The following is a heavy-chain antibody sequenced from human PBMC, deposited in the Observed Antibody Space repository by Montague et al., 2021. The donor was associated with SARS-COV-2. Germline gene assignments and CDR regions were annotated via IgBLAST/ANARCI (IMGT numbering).Heavy chain of an antibody. D-gene: IGHD3-9*01. CDR3: ARYSPLGFESPDTFDI. CDR2: SSHKGIT. CDR1: GSSVRSDYY. Sequence: SETLSLTCTVSGSSVRSDYYWAWIRQSPGKGLEWIGSSSHKGITDYNPSLRSLVTLSVDTSKNQISLKLTSVAAADTAVYYCARYSPLGFESPDTFDIWGRGTMVTVSS. V-gene: IGHV4-38-2*02. J-gene: IGHJ3*02.